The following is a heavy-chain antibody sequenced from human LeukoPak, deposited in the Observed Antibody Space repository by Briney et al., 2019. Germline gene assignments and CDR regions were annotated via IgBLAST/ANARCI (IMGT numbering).Heavy chain of an antibody. J-gene: IGHJ4*02. CDR1: GYTFTSYA. Sequence: ASVKVSCKASGYTFTSYAMNWVRQAPGQGLEWMGWINTNTGNPTYAQGFTGRFVFSLDTSVSTAYLQISSLKAEDTAVYYCARGYYDSSGYFDFDYWGREPWSPSPQ. D-gene: IGHD3-22*01. CDR3: ARGYYDSSGYFDFDY. V-gene: IGHV7-4-1*02. CDR2: INTNTGNP.